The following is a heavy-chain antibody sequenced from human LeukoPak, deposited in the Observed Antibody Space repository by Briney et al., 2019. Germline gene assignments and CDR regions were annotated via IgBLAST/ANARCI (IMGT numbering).Heavy chain of an antibody. CDR1: AFTFSRYG. CDR2: IRYDGSNK. V-gene: IGHV3-30*02. J-gene: IGHJ4*02. Sequence: GGSLRLSCAASAFTFSRYGMHWVRQAPGKGLEWVAFIRYDGSNKYYADSVKGRFTISRDNSKNTLYLQMNSLRAEDTAVYYCAREGGIYYGSGSYYIDCWGQGNLVIVSS. D-gene: IGHD3-10*01. CDR3: AREGGIYYGSGSYYIDC.